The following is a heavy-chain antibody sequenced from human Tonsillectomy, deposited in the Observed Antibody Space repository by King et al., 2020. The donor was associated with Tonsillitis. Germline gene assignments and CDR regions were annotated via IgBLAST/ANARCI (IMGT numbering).Heavy chain of an antibody. CDR1: GFTFSSYL. CDR2: IKQDGSEK. CDR3: ARDGITMIVVGKFDY. J-gene: IGHJ4*02. Sequence: VQLVESGGGLVQPGGSLRLSCAASGFTFSSYLMSWVRQAPGKGLEWVANIKQDGSEKYYVDSVKGRFTISRDNAKNSLYLQMNSLRAEDTAVYYCARDGITMIVVGKFDYWGQGTLVTVSS. D-gene: IGHD3-22*01. V-gene: IGHV3-7*03.